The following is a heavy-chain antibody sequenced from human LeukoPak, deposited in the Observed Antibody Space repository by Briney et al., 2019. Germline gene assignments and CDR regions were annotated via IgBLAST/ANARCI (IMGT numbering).Heavy chain of an antibody. CDR3: ARREKKLVRLSLYYFDY. D-gene: IGHD6-13*01. J-gene: IGHJ4*02. CDR2: INHSGST. CDR1: GGSFSGYY. Sequence: SETLPLTCAVYGGSFSGYYWSWIRQPPGKGLEWIGEINHSGSTNYNPSLKSRVTISVDTSKNQFSLKLSSVTAADTAVYYCARREKKLVRLSLYYFDYWGQGTLVTVSS. V-gene: IGHV4-34*01.